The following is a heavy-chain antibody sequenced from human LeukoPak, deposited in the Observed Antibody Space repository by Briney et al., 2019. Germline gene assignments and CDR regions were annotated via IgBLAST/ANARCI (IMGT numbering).Heavy chain of an antibody. J-gene: IGHJ3*02. D-gene: IGHD3-10*01. Sequence: GGSLRLSCAASGFTFSDHYKDWVRQAPGKGLEWVGRIRNKANSNTTEYAASVKGRFTISRDDSKNSLYLQMNSLKTEDTAVYYCARVTYGSGNDAFDIWGQGTMVTVSS. CDR3: ARVTYGSGNDAFDI. CDR2: IRNKANSNTT. V-gene: IGHV3-72*01. CDR1: GFTFSDHY.